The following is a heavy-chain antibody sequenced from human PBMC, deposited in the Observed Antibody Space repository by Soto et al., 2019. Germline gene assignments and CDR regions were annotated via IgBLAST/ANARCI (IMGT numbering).Heavy chain of an antibody. J-gene: IGHJ4*02. CDR3: ATSGSYSGFDY. CDR1: GFTFSSYG. CDR2: ISYDGSNK. Sequence: QVQLVESGGGVVQPGRSLRLSCAASGFTFSSYGMHWVRQAPGKGLEWVAVISYDGSNKYYADSVKGRFTISRDNSKSTLYLQMNSLRAEDTAVYYCATSGSYSGFDYWGQGTLVTVSS. D-gene: IGHD1-26*01. V-gene: IGHV3-30*03.